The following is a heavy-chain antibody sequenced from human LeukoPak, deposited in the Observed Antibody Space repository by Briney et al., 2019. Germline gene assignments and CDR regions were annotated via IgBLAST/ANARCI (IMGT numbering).Heavy chain of an antibody. Sequence: SGTLSLTCAASGGSISSSHWWSWVRQPPGKGLEWIGAIYHSGSTNYNPSLQSRVTISVDQSKNQFSLKLTSVTAADTAVYYCARDRRGDLFYPYYFDYWGQGNLVTVSS. CDR1: GGSISSSHW. CDR2: IYHSGST. D-gene: IGHD3-10*01. CDR3: ARDRRGDLFYPYYFDY. J-gene: IGHJ4*02. V-gene: IGHV4-4*02.